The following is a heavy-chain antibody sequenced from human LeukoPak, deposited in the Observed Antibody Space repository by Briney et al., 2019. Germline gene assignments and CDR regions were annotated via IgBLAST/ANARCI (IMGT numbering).Heavy chain of an antibody. CDR2: IYYSGNT. CDR3: ARSFGGSYFDY. CDR1: GGSISNYY. J-gene: IGHJ4*02. D-gene: IGHD3-10*01. V-gene: IGHV4-59*12. Sequence: PSETLSLTCTVSGGSISNYYWSWIRQPPGKGLEWIGYIYYSGNTYYNPSLKSRLTISVDTSKNQFSLKLSSVTAADTAVYYCARSFGGSYFDYWGQGILVTVSS.